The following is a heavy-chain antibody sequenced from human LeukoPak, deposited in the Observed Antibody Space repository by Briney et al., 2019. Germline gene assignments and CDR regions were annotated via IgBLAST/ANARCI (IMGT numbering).Heavy chain of an antibody. CDR2: IYYSGST. Sequence: PSETLSLTCTVSGGSISSYYWSWIRQPPGKGLEWIGYIYYSGSTNYNPSLKSRVTISVDTSKNQFSLKLSSATAADTAVYYCARGLQWLVEGWFDPWGQGTLVTVPS. V-gene: IGHV4-59*01. J-gene: IGHJ5*02. D-gene: IGHD6-19*01. CDR1: GGSISSYY. CDR3: ARGLQWLVEGWFDP.